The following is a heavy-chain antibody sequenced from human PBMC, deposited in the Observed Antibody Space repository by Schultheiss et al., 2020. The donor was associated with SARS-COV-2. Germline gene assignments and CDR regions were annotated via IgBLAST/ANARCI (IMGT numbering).Heavy chain of an antibody. V-gene: IGHV3-30*03. CDR3: ARDVGTYYYDSSGYYLGY. CDR2: ISDDGSNK. Sequence: GGSLRLSCAASGFTFSRYAMHWVRQAPGKGLEWVAVISDDGSNKHYADSVKGRFTISRDNSKNTLFVQMNSLRAEDTAVYYCARDVGTYYYDSSGYYLGYWGQGTLVTVSS. D-gene: IGHD3-22*01. CDR1: GFTFSRYA. J-gene: IGHJ4*02.